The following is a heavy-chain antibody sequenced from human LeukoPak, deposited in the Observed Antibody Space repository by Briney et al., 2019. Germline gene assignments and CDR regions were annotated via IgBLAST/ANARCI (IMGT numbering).Heavy chain of an antibody. CDR2: ISGGGGST. Sequence: GGSLRLSCAASGFTFNNFAMSWVRQDPGKGLEWVSAISGGGGSTYYADSVKGRFTISRDSSKNTLYLQMNSLRAEDTAVYFCAKDGDSSGYYRYYFDYWGQGTLVTVSS. D-gene: IGHD3-22*01. CDR3: AKDGDSSGYYRYYFDY. CDR1: GFTFNNFA. V-gene: IGHV3-23*01. J-gene: IGHJ4*02.